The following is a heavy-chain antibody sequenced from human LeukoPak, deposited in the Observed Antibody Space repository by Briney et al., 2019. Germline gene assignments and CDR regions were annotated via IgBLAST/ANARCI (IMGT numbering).Heavy chain of an antibody. Sequence: SETLSLTCTVSGGSLSSGSYYRSWIRQPPGKGLEWIGHIYYSGSTNYNPSLKSRVTISVDTSKNQFSLKLSSVTAADTAVYYCASIGYSYGYTWGQGTLVTVSS. CDR3: ASIGYSYGYT. CDR2: IYYSGST. CDR1: GGSLSSGSYY. D-gene: IGHD5-18*01. V-gene: IGHV4-61*01. J-gene: IGHJ5*02.